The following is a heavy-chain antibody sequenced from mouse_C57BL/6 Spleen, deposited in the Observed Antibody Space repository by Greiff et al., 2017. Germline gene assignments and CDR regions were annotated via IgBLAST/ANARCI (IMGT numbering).Heavy chain of an antibody. CDR3: AEGGYYAMDY. Sequence: VQLQQSGPELVKPGASVKISCKASGYSFTGYYMHWVKQSSEKSLEWIGEINPSTGGTRYNQKFKGKATLTVDKSSSTAYMQLKSLTSEDSAVYYCAEGGYYAMDYWGQGTSVTVSS. J-gene: IGHJ4*01. V-gene: IGHV1-43*01. CDR2: INPSTGGT. CDR1: GYSFTGYY.